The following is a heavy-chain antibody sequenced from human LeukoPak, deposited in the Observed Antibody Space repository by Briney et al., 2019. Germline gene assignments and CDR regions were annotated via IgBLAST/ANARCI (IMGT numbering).Heavy chain of an antibody. Sequence: GGSLRLSCAASGFTFSSYGMSWVRQAPGKGLEWVSGISGNGGSTYYADSVRGRFTISRDNSKNTLYLQMNSLRVDDAAVYYCARGSGYYSTWGDYWGQGTLVTVSS. CDR1: GFTFSSYG. CDR2: ISGNGGST. V-gene: IGHV3-23*01. D-gene: IGHD3-22*01. CDR3: ARGSGYYSTWGDY. J-gene: IGHJ4*02.